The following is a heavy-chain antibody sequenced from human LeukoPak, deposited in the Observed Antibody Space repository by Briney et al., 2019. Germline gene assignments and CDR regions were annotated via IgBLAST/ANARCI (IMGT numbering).Heavy chain of an antibody. CDR1: GFTFSSYG. V-gene: IGHV3-33*01. Sequence: GGSLRLSCAASGFTFSSYGMHWVRQAPGKGLEWVAVIWYDGSNKYYADSVKGRFTISRDNSKNTLYLQMNSLRAEDTAVYYCARDSWGPIYYYHYGMDVWGQGTTVTVSS. CDR2: IWYDGSNK. D-gene: IGHD2-15*01. J-gene: IGHJ6*02. CDR3: ARDSWGPIYYYHYGMDV.